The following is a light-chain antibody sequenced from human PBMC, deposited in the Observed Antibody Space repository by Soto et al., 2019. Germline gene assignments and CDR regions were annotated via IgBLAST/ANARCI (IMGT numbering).Light chain of an antibody. CDR2: GAS. V-gene: IGKV3-20*01. CDR1: QSVDSFY. Sequence: EIVLTQSPGTLSLSPGERATLSCRASQSVDSFYLAWYQQRAGQAPRLLIYGASTRTTGVPDRFSGSGSGTDFILTISRLEPEDFAVYYCQQYVSWPRTFDQGTKVEIK. J-gene: IGKJ1*01. CDR3: QQYVSWPRT.